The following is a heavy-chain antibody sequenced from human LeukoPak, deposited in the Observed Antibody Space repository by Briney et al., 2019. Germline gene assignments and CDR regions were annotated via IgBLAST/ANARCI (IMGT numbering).Heavy chain of an antibody. D-gene: IGHD5-18*01. V-gene: IGHV4-59*01. CDR3: ARGERYSYGYNWFDP. J-gene: IGHJ5*02. CDR2: IYYSGST. Sequence: SETLSLTCTVSGASFSSYYWGWIRQPPGKGLEWIGSIYYSGSTNYNPSLKSRVTISVDTSKNQFSLKLSSVTAADTAVYYCARGERYSYGYNWFDPWGQGTLVTVSS. CDR1: GASFSSYY.